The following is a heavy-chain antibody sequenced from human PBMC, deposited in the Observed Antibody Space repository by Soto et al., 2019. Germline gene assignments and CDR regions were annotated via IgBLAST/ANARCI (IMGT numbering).Heavy chain of an antibody. J-gene: IGHJ6*03. V-gene: IGHV3-74*01. Sequence: EVQLVESGGGLVQPGGSLTLSCVASGFTLSSYWMHWVRQAPGKGLVWVSRINADGGTTYYVDSVRGRFTASRDNAKNTLYLQMNSLTADDTAVYYCARPQFCSPNYYMDVWGKGTAVTVSS. D-gene: IGHD3-3*02. CDR3: ARPQFCSPNYYMDV. CDR1: GFTLSSYW. CDR2: INADGGTT.